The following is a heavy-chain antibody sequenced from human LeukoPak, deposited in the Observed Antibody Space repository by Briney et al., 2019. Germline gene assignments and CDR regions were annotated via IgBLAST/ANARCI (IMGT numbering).Heavy chain of an antibody. D-gene: IGHD1-26*01. CDR1: GFAFSSYE. Sequence: GGSLRLSCAASGFAFSSYEMNWVRQAPGEGLEWVSYISSSGSTIYYADSVKGRFTISRDNAKNSLYLQMNSLRAEDTAVYYCAREGVGANFDYWGQGTLVTVSS. CDR3: AREGVGANFDY. V-gene: IGHV3-48*03. J-gene: IGHJ4*02. CDR2: ISSSGSTI.